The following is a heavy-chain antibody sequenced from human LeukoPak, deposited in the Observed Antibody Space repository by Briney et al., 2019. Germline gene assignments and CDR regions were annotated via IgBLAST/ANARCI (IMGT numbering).Heavy chain of an antibody. CDR2: IYYSGST. CDR1: GFTFSSYA. J-gene: IGHJ4*02. V-gene: IGHV4-31*02. CDR3: ASYRVAAAGPDFDY. Sequence: LRLSCAASGFTFSSYAMSWIRQHPGKGLEWIGYIYYSGSTYYNPSLKSRVTISVDTSKNQFSLKLSSVTAADTAVYYCASYRVAAAGPDFDYWGQGTLVTVSS. D-gene: IGHD6-13*01.